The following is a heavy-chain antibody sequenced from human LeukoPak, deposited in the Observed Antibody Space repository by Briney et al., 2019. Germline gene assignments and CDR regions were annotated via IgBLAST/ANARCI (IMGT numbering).Heavy chain of an antibody. J-gene: IGHJ4*02. V-gene: IGHV4-59*01. CDR3: ARDSGSYYFDY. Sequence: SETLSLTCTVSGGSISSYYWSWIRQPPGKGLEWIGYIYYSGSTNYNPCLKSRVTISVDTSKNQFSLKLSSVTAADTAVYYCARDSGSYYFDYWGQGTLVTVSS. D-gene: IGHD1-26*01. CDR1: GGSISSYY. CDR2: IYYSGST.